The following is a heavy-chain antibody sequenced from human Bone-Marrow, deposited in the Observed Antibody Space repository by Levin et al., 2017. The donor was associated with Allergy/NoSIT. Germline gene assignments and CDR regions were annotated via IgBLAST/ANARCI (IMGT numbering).Heavy chain of an antibody. J-gene: IGHJ4*02. V-gene: IGHV2-26*01. Sequence: SGPTLVKPTETLTLTCTVSGFSLSNARMGVSWIRQPPGKALEWLAHIFSNDEKSYSTSLKSRLTISKDTSKSQVVLTMTNMDPVDTATYYCARIWRSDYGDYDSPISSLDYWGQGTLVTVSS. CDR2: IFSNDEK. D-gene: IGHD4-17*01. CDR1: GFSLSNARMG. CDR3: ARIWRSDYGDYDSPISSLDY.